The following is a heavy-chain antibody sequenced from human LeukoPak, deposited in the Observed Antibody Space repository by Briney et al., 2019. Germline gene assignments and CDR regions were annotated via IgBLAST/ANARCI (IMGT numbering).Heavy chain of an antibody. V-gene: IGHV3-73*01. CDR1: GFTFSGSA. CDR3: TVAGDFDY. CDR2: IRSKANSYAT. J-gene: IGHJ4*02. Sequence: PGGSLRLSCAASGFTFSGSAMHWVRQASGKGLEWVGRIRSKANSYATAYAASVKGRFTISRDDSKNTAYLQMNSLKTGDTAVYYCTVAGDFDYWGQGTLVTVSS. D-gene: IGHD6-19*01.